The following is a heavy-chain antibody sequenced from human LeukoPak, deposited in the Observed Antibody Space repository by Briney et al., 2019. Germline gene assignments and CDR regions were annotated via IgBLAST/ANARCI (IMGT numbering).Heavy chain of an antibody. CDR1: GFTFSSYS. D-gene: IGHD7-27*01. CDR3: ARREGGPWGDIDY. V-gene: IGHV3-21*01. J-gene: IGHJ4*02. Sequence: GGSLRLSCAASGFTFSSYSMNWVRQAPGKGLEWVSSISSSSSYIYYADSVKGRFTISRDNAKNSLYLQMNSLRAEDTAVYYCARREGGPWGDIDYWGQGTLVTVSS. CDR2: ISSSSSYI.